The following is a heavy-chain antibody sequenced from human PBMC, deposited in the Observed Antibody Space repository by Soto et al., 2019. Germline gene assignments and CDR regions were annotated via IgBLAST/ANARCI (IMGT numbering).Heavy chain of an antibody. CDR1: GGSISSGGYY. CDR2: IYYSGST. J-gene: IGHJ6*02. CDR3: ARGGDYYYGMDV. D-gene: IGHD3-16*01. V-gene: IGHV4-31*03. Sequence: SETLSLTCTVSGGSISSGGYYWSWIRQHPGKGLEWIGYIYYSGSTYYNPSLKSRVTISVDTSKNQFSLKLSSVTAADTAVYYCARGGDYYYGMDVWAQGTTVTVSS.